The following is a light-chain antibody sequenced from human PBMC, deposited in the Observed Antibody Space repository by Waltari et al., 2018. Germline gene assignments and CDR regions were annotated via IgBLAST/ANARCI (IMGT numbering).Light chain of an antibody. CDR2: GNR. CDR1: SSNIGAGYD. J-gene: IGLJ2*01. V-gene: IGLV1-40*01. Sequence: QSVLTQPPSVSGAPGQRVTIPCTGSSSNIGAGYDVPGYQQLPGPAPKPLIYGNRNRPPGVPDRFSGSKSGTSASLAITGLQAEDEADYYCQSYDSSLSGSVFGGGTKLTVL. CDR3: QSYDSSLSGSV.